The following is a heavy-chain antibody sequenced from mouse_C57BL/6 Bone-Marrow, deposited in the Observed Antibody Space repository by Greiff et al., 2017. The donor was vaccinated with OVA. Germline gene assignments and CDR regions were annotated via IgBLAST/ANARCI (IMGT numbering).Heavy chain of an antibody. V-gene: IGHV1-55*01. CDR1: GYTFTSYW. CDR3: AREDYAPYFDY. Sequence: QVHVKQPGAELVKPGASVKMSCKASGYTFTSYWITWVKQRPGQGLEWIGDIYPGSGSTNYNEKFKSKATLTVDTSSSTAYMQLSSLTSEDSAVYYCAREDYAPYFDYWGQGTTLTVSS. D-gene: IGHD1-1*01. J-gene: IGHJ2*01. CDR2: IYPGSGST.